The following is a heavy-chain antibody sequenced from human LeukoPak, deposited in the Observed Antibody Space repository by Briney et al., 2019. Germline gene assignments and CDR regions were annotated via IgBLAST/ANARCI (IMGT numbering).Heavy chain of an antibody. CDR3: ARDWPTVIADY. CDR2: ISANNGDT. D-gene: IGHD4-11*01. V-gene: IGHV1-18*01. CDR1: GYTFTSHG. J-gene: IGHJ4*02. Sequence: ASVKVSCKTSGYTFTSHGISWVGQAPGQGLEWMGWISANNGDTKYAQRMQDRLTMTTDTSTSTAYMDLRSLSSDDTAIYYCARDWPTVIADYWGQGTLVTVSS.